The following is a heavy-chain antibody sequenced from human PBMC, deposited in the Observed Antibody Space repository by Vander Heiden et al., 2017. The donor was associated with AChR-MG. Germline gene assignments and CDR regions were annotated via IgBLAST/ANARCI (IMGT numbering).Heavy chain of an antibody. CDR1: GFPFGSYG. J-gene: IGHJ4*02. CDR2: ISYDGSNK. D-gene: IGHD1-26*01. V-gene: IGHV3-30*18. Sequence: QVELVDSRGSGVHPGRCLRLPCASSGFPFGSYGMHWFRPATGKGLEWVAIISYDGSNKYYADYVKGRFTISRDNSKNTLYLQMNNLRTEDTAVYYCAKEGGNYGFDYWGQGTLVTVSS. CDR3: AKEGGNYGFDY.